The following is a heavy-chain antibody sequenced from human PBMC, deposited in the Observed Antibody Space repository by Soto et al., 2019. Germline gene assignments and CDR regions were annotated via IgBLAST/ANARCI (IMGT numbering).Heavy chain of an antibody. CDR1: GFTFSSYG. V-gene: IGHV3-30*18. CDR2: ISYDGSNK. CDR3: AKDRSSGWPNFIFDY. Sequence: GGSLRLSCAASGFTFSSYGMHWVRQAPGKGLEWVAVISYDGSNKYYADSVKGRFTISRDNSKNTLYLQMNSLRAEDTAVYYCAKDRSSGWPNFIFDYWGQGTLVTVSS. J-gene: IGHJ4*02. D-gene: IGHD6-19*01.